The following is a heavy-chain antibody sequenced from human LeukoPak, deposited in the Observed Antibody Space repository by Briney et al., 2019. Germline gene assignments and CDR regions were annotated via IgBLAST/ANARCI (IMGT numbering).Heavy chain of an antibody. CDR3: ARRNYYDSSHAFDI. Sequence: KSSETLSLTCTVSGGSISSYYWSWIRQPPGKGLEWIGYIYYSGSTNYNPSLKGRVTISVDTSKNQFSLKLSSVTAADTAVYYCARRNYYDSSHAFDIWGQGTMVTVSS. J-gene: IGHJ3*02. V-gene: IGHV4-59*08. D-gene: IGHD3-22*01. CDR2: IYYSGST. CDR1: GGSISSYY.